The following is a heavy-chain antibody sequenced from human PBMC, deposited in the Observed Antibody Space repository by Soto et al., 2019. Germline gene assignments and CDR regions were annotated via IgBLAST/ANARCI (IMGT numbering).Heavy chain of an antibody. V-gene: IGHV4-59*01. CDR3: ARVPSSSWYLWWFDP. D-gene: IGHD6-13*01. J-gene: IGHJ5*02. CDR2: IYYSGST. Sequence: SETLSLTCTVSGGSISSYCWSWIRQPPGKGLEWIGYIYYSGSTNYNPSLKSRVTISVDTSKNQFSLKLSSVTAADTAVYYCARVPSSSWYLWWFDPWGQGTLVTVSS. CDR1: GGSISSYC.